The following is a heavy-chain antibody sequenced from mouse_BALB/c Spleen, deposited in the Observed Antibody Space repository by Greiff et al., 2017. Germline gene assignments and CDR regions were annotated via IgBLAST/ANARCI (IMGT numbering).Heavy chain of an antibody. V-gene: IGHV5-9-4*01. CDR1: GFTFSSYA. CDR2: ISSGGSYT. D-gene: IGHD2-12*01. J-gene: IGHJ4*01. CDR3: ARVTTGMDY. Sequence: EVQVVESGGGLVKPGGSLKLSCAASGFTFSSYAMSWVRQSPEKRLEWVAEISSGGSYTYYPDTVTGRFTISRDNAKNTLYLEMSSLRSEDTAMYYCARVTTGMDYWGQGTSVTVSS.